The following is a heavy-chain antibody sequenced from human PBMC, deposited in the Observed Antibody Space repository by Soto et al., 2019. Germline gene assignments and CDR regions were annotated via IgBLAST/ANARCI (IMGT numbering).Heavy chain of an antibody. CDR1: GGSISSYY. Sequence: QVQLQESGPGLVKPSETLSLTCTVSGGSISSYYWSWIRQPPGKGLAWIGYIYYSGSTNYNPSLKGRVTISVDTSKNQFSLKLSSVTAADTAVYYCARVSVSLDSSGYEGFDPWGQGTLVTVSS. CDR2: IYYSGST. CDR3: ARVSVSLDSSGYEGFDP. J-gene: IGHJ5*02. V-gene: IGHV4-59*01. D-gene: IGHD3-22*01.